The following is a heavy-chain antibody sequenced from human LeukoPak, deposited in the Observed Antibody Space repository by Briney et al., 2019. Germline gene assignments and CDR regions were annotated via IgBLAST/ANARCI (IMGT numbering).Heavy chain of an antibody. Sequence: PSETLSLTCTVSAGSFISSGHHWGWIRQSPGKGLEWIGEINHSGSTNYNPSLKSRVTISVDTSKNQFSLKLSSVTAADTAVYYCARLDGVVPAAPRGYYYYGMDVWGQGTTVTVS. D-gene: IGHD2-2*01. CDR3: ARLDGVVPAAPRGYYYYGMDV. V-gene: IGHV4-39*07. J-gene: IGHJ6*02. CDR1: AGSFISSGHH. CDR2: INHSGST.